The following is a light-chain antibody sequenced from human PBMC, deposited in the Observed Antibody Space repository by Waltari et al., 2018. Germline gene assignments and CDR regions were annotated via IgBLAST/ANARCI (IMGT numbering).Light chain of an antibody. Sequence: EVVLTQSPVTLSLSAGERASLSCRASESVYKYLAWYQQRPGQPPRLLIYDTSNRAAGVPGRFSGSGYGTDFTLTITSLEAEDFAVYFCQQDSILPLTFGGGTRVEIK. CDR3: QQDSILPLT. CDR2: DTS. J-gene: IGKJ4*01. V-gene: IGKV3-11*01. CDR1: ESVYKY.